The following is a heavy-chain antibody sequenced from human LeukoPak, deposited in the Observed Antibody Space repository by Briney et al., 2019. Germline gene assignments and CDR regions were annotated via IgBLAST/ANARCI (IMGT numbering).Heavy chain of an antibody. CDR2: IYYSGST. Sequence: PSETLSLTCTVSGGSISSSSYYWGWIRQPPGKGLEWIGGIYYSGSTYYNPSLKSRVTISVDTSKNQFSLKLSSVTAADTAVYYCASLGYSSSWYYFDYWGQGTLVTVSS. CDR1: GGSISSSSYY. V-gene: IGHV4-39*01. D-gene: IGHD6-13*01. CDR3: ASLGYSSSWYYFDY. J-gene: IGHJ4*02.